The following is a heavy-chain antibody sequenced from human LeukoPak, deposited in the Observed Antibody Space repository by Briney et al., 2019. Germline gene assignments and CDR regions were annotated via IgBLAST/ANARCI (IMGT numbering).Heavy chain of an antibody. J-gene: IGHJ4*02. V-gene: IGHV3-48*04. CDR2: ISSSSSTI. CDR1: GFTFSSYS. D-gene: IGHD6-19*01. Sequence: GGSLRLSCAASGFTFSSYSMNWVRQAPGKGLEWVSYISSSSSTIYYADSVKGRFTISRDNAKNSLYLQMNSLRAEDTAVYYWARWSYSSGWLIDYWGQGTLVTVPS. CDR3: ARWSYSSGWLIDY.